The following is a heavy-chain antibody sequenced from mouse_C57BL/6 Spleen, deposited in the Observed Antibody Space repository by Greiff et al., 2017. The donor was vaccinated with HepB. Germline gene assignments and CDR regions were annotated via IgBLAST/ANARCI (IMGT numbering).Heavy chain of an antibody. Sequence: VQLQESGPGLVAPSQSLSITCTVSGFSFTSYGVHWVRQPPGKGLEWLVVIWSDGSTTYNSALKSRLSISKDNSKSQVFLKMNSLQTDDTAMYYCARQGTTVADWYFDVWGTGTTVTVSS. V-gene: IGHV2-6-1*01. D-gene: IGHD1-1*01. CDR2: IWSDGST. J-gene: IGHJ1*03. CDR3: ARQGTTVADWYFDV. CDR1: GFSFTSYG.